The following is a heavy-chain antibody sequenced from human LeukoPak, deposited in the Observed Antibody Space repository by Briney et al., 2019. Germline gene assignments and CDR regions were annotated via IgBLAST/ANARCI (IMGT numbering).Heavy chain of an antibody. V-gene: IGHV4-34*01. J-gene: IGHJ1*01. Sequence: SETLSLTCAVYGGSFSGYYWSWIRQPPGKGLEWIGEINHSGSTNYNPSLESRVTISVDTSKNQFSLKLSSVTAADTAVYYCARISHSSGWFKYFQHWGQGTLVTVSS. CDR1: GGSFSGYY. CDR3: ARISHSSGWFKYFQH. D-gene: IGHD6-19*01. CDR2: INHSGST.